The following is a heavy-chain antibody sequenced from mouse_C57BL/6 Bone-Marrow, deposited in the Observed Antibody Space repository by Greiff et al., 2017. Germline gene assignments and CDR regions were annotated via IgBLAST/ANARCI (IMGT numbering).Heavy chain of an antibody. CDR3: ARWDYSPLYAMDY. D-gene: IGHD2-12*01. V-gene: IGHV3-8*01. CDR2: ISYSGST. J-gene: IGHJ4*01. Sequence: EVQGVESGPGLAKPSQTLSLPCSVTGYSITSDYWNWIRKFPGNKLEYMGYISYSGSTYYNPSLKSRIYITRDTSKNQYYLQLNSVTTEDTATYYCARWDYSPLYAMDYWGQGTSVTVSS. CDR1: GYSITSDY.